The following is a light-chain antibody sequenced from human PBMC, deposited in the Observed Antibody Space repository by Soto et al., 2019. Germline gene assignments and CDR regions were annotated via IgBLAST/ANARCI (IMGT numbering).Light chain of an antibody. CDR1: QSVSSSY. J-gene: IGKJ5*01. Sequence: EIVLTQSPGTLSLSPGEGATLSCSASQSVSSSYIAWYQQRPGQTHSLLIYGASTRATGIPDRFSGSGSGTLFTLTISRLEPGDFAVYYCQHFGGTTFTFGQGTRLEIK. V-gene: IGKV3-20*01. CDR3: QHFGGTTFT. CDR2: GAS.